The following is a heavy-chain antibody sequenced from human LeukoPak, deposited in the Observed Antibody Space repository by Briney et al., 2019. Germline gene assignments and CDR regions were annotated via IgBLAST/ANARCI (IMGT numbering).Heavy chain of an antibody. Sequence: SVEVSCKASGGTFSSYAISWVRQAPGQGLEWMGGIIPIFGTANYAQKFQGRVTITTDESTSTAYMELSSLRSEDTAVYYCARRCSGGSCYDESPFDYWGQGTLVTVSS. CDR3: ARRCSGGSCYDESPFDY. V-gene: IGHV1-69*05. J-gene: IGHJ4*02. CDR2: IIPIFGTA. CDR1: GGTFSSYA. D-gene: IGHD2-15*01.